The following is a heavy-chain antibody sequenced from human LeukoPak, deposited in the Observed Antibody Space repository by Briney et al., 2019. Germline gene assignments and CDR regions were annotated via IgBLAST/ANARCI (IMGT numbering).Heavy chain of an antibody. Sequence: GGSLRLSCAASGFTFSSYDMHWVRQATGKGLEWVSAIGTAGDTYYPGSVKGRFTISRENARNSLYLQMNSLRAGDTAVYYCAREGIYGSGSSAFDYWGQGTLVTVSS. V-gene: IGHV3-13*01. J-gene: IGHJ4*02. D-gene: IGHD3-10*01. CDR1: GFTFSSYD. CDR3: AREGIYGSGSSAFDY. CDR2: IGTAGDT.